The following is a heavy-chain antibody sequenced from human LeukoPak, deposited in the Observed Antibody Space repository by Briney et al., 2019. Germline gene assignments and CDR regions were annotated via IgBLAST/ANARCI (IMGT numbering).Heavy chain of an antibody. V-gene: IGHV3-11*04. CDR1: GFTFSDYY. Sequence: GGSLRLSCAASGFTFSDYYMSWIRQAPGKGLEWVSYIGSSGSPIYYADSVKGRFTISRDNARNSLYLHMSSLRAEDTAVYYCARLAGAGSSGFDYWGQGTLVTVSS. CDR3: ARLAGAGSSGFDY. J-gene: IGHJ4*02. D-gene: IGHD1-26*01. CDR2: IGSSGSPI.